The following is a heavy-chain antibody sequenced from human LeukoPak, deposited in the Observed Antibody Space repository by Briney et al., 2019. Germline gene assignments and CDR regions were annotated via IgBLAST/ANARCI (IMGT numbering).Heavy chain of an antibody. D-gene: IGHD1-26*01. V-gene: IGHV3-74*01. Sequence: GGSLRLSCGDSGFTLSKYWMHWVRQVPGKGLTWVSRINRDGSRIDHAGSVKGRFTISRDNAKNTLYLQMNSLRPEDTAVYYCVRDFVGPDNLWGQGTLVTVSS. J-gene: IGHJ5*02. CDR1: GFTLSKYW. CDR3: VRDFVGPDNL. CDR2: INRDGSRI.